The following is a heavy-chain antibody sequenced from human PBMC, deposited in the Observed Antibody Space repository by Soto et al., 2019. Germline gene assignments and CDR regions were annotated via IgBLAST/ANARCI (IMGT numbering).Heavy chain of an antibody. CDR2: ISYDGSNK. D-gene: IGHD6-13*01. J-gene: IGHJ4*02. V-gene: IGHV3-30*03. CDR1: GFTFSSYG. CDR3: ASVAATMGYLDY. Sequence: GGSLRLSCAASGFTFSSYGMHWVRQAPGKGLEGGAVISYDGSNKYYADSVKGRFTISRDNSKNTLYLQMSSLRVEDPAVYYCASVAATMGYLDYWGQGILGTV.